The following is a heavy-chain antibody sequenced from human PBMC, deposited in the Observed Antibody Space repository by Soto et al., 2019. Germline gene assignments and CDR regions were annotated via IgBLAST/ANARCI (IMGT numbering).Heavy chain of an antibody. CDR1: RFTFSTYA. D-gene: IGHD2-15*01. J-gene: IGHJ3*02. Sequence: GGSLRLSCAASRFTFSTYAMSWVRQAPGKGLEWFSGISGGGGDTSYADSVRGRFTCSRDNSKNTLYLQMNSLRAEDTALYYCAKSLFGGPDIWGQGTMVTVSS. CDR3: AKSLFGGPDI. V-gene: IGHV3-23*01. CDR2: ISGGGGDT.